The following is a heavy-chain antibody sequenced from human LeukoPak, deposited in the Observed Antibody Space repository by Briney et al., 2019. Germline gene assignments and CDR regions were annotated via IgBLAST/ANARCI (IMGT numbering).Heavy chain of an antibody. CDR2: IIPIFGTA. V-gene: IGHV1-69*01. CDR3: ARDPCQVGGLCLWSGYSGFDY. D-gene: IGHD3-3*01. J-gene: IGHJ4*02. Sequence: ASVKVSCKASGGTFSSYAISWVRQAPGQGLEWMGGIIPIFGTANYAQKIQGRVTITAHESTSTAYMELSSLRSEHTAVYYCARDPCQVGGLCLWSGYSGFDYWGQGTLVTVSS. CDR1: GGTFSSYA.